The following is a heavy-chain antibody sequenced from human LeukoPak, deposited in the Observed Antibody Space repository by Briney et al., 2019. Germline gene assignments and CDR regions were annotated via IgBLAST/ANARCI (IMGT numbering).Heavy chain of an antibody. V-gene: IGHV4-61*10. CDR1: GGSISSGSYY. Sequence: SETLSLTCTVSGGSISSGSYYWTWIRQPAGKGLEWIGEINHSGSTNYNPSLKSRVTISLDTSKNQFSLKLTSVTAADTAVYYCARGRTGYQLLPTKKDYSYYYVDVWDKGTTVTVSS. CDR2: INHSGST. D-gene: IGHD2-2*01. CDR3: ARGRTGYQLLPTKKDYSYYYVDV. J-gene: IGHJ6*03.